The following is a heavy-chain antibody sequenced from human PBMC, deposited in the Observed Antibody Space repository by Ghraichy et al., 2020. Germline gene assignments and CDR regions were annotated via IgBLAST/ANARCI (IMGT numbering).Heavy chain of an antibody. Sequence: SETLSLTCAVYGGYFSGYYWSWIRQPPGKGLEWIGEINHSGSTNYNPSLKSRVTISVETTKNQFSLKVSSLTAADRAVYYFARGYWNDGQDYSYGLDVWGPGTPVTVSS. CDR1: GGYFSGYY. CDR3: ARGYWNDGQDYSYGLDV. D-gene: IGHD1-1*01. CDR2: INHSGST. J-gene: IGHJ6*02. V-gene: IGHV4-34*01.